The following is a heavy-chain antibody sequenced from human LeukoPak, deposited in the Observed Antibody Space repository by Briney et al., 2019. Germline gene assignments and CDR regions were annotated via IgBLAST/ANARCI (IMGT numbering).Heavy chain of an antibody. J-gene: IGHJ4*02. CDR3: ASEGWLPNFGYFDY. CDR2: ISAYNGNT. Sequence: ASVTVSCTASGYTFTSYGISWVRQAPGQGLEWMGWISAYNGNTNYAQKLQGRVTMTTDTSTSTAYMELRSLRSDDTAVYYCASEGWLPNFGYFDYWGQGTLVTVSS. CDR1: GYTFTSYG. V-gene: IGHV1-18*01. D-gene: IGHD5-24*01.